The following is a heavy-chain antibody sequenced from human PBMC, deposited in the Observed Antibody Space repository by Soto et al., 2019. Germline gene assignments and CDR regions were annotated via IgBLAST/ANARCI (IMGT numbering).Heavy chain of an antibody. Sequence: EVQLVESGGGLVKPGGSLRLSCAASEFTFSYAWMSWVRQAPGKGLEWVGRIKSKTDGGTTDSAAPVKGRFTISRDDSKNTLYLQMNSLKTEDTAVYYCTTSRLSSTWYPRFDYWGQGTLVTVSS. CDR2: IKSKTDGGTT. D-gene: IGHD6-13*01. J-gene: IGHJ4*02. CDR1: EFTFSYAW. V-gene: IGHV3-15*01. CDR3: TTSRLSSTWYPRFDY.